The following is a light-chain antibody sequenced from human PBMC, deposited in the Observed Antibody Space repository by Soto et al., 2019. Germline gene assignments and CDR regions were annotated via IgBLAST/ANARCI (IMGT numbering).Light chain of an antibody. Sequence: EIMLTQSPATLSLSPGERATLSCRASQNVSTYLAWYQQKPGQAPRLLIYDASNRATGIPARFSGSGSGTDFTLTISSLEPQDFAVYYCQQRTNWLTFGPGTKVDIK. J-gene: IGKJ3*01. CDR3: QQRTNWLT. CDR2: DAS. V-gene: IGKV3-11*01. CDR1: QNVSTY.